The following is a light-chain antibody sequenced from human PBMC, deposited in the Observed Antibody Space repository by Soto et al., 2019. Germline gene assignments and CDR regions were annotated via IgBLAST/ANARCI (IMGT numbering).Light chain of an antibody. V-gene: IGKV3-15*01. CDR2: GAS. CDR1: QSVSSS. CDR3: QQYNDWPRT. Sequence: EIVMTQSPATLSVSPGERATLSCRASQSVSSSLAWYQQTPGQAPRLLIYGASTRATDIPARFSGSGSGTEFTLTISSLQSEDFAGYYCQQYNDWPRTFGGGTKVEIK. J-gene: IGKJ4*01.